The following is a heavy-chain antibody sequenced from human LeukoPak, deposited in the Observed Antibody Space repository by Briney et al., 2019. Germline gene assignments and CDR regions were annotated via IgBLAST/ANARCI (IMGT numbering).Heavy chain of an antibody. CDR2: ISAYNGNT. D-gene: IGHD1-26*01. CDR3: ARDRLSAAGGWDLVFDY. V-gene: IGHV1-18*01. CDR1: GGTFSSYA. Sequence: ASVKVSCKASGGTFSSYAISWVRQAPGQGLEWMGRISAYNGNTDYAQKLQGRVTMTTDTSTSTAYVELRSLRSDDTAVYYCARDRLSAAGGWDLVFDYWGQGTLVTVSS. J-gene: IGHJ4*02.